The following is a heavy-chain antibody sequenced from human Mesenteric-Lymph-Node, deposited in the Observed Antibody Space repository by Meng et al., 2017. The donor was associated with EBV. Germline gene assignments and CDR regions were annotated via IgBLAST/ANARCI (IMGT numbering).Heavy chain of an antibody. Sequence: HVQLVQSGAEVKRPGASVKVSCKASGYTFTDYYIHWVRQAPGQGLEWMGRINVNSGGTDFAQKFQGRVTMTRDTSISTTYMDLSGLTSDDTAVYFCARDSSLHCYGGSCWLDSWGQGTLVTVSS. V-gene: IGHV1-2*06. CDR1: GYTFTDYY. J-gene: IGHJ4*02. CDR2: INVNSGGT. CDR3: ARDSSLHCYGGSCWLDS. D-gene: IGHD2-15*01.